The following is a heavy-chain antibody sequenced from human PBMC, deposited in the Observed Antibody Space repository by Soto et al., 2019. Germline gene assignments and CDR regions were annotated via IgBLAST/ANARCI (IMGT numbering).Heavy chain of an antibody. D-gene: IGHD3-3*01. CDR2: ISSDGSST. CDR3: ARDRHDFWSGYYYYYYMDV. CDR1: GFTFSSYA. J-gene: IGHJ6*03. Sequence: GGSLRLSCAASGFTFSSYAMHWVRQAPGKGLEYVSAISSDGSSTYYANSVKGRFTISRDNSKNTLYLQMDSLRAEDTAVYYCARDRHDFWSGYYYYYYMDVWGKGTTVTVSS. V-gene: IGHV3-64*01.